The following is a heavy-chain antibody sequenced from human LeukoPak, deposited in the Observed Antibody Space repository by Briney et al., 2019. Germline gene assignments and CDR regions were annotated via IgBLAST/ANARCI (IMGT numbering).Heavy chain of an antibody. CDR2: IRYDGSNK. J-gene: IGHJ4*02. V-gene: IGHV3-30*02. Sequence: GGSLRLSCAASGFTFSSYGMHWVRQAPGKGLEWVAFIRYDGSNKYYADSVKGRFTISRDNSKNTLYLQMNSLGAEDTAVYYCAKESPSRYYFDYWGQGTLVTVSS. CDR1: GFTFSSYG. CDR3: AKESPSRYYFDY.